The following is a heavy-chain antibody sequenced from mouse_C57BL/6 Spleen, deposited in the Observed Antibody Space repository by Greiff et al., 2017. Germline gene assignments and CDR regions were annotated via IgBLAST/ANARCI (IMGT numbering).Heavy chain of an antibody. D-gene: IGHD1-1*01. CDR3: ARGGSSFAMDY. CDR2: IYPGGGNT. CDR1: GYTFTDYY. V-gene: IGHV1-76*01. J-gene: IGHJ4*01. Sequence: QVQLQQSGAELVRPGASVKLSCKASGYTFTDYYINWVKQRPGQGLEWIARIYPGGGNTSYNEKFKSKATLNAEKSSITAYMQLSSLTSEASAVYFCARGGSSFAMDYWGQGTSGTVSS.